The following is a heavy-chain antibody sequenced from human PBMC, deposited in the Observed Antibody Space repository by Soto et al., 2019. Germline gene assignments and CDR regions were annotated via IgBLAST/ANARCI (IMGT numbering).Heavy chain of an antibody. CDR1: GYTFTSYG. V-gene: IGHV1-18*01. D-gene: IGHD1-26*01. Sequence: QVQLVQSGAEVKKPGASVKVSCKASGYTFTSYGISWVRQAPGQGLEWMGWINPYNGNTKYAQKLQGRVTMTTDTSTSTSYMERRSLRADDTAVYYGARELGAQRVDYWGQGTLVTVSS. J-gene: IGHJ4*02. CDR3: ARELGAQRVDY. CDR2: INPYNGNT.